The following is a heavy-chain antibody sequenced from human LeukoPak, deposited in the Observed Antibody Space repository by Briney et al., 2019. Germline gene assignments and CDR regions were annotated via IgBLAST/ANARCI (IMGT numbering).Heavy chain of an antibody. Sequence: SETLSLTCAVYGGSFSGYYWSWIRQPPGKGLEWIGEINHSGSTNYNPSLKSRVTISVDTSKNQFSLKLSSVTAADTAVYYCARGRTTFWLVAATKTYYFDYWGQGTLVTVSS. V-gene: IGHV4-34*01. J-gene: IGHJ4*02. CDR2: INHSGST. CDR1: GGSFSGYY. CDR3: ARGRTTFWLVAATKTYYFDY. D-gene: IGHD2-15*01.